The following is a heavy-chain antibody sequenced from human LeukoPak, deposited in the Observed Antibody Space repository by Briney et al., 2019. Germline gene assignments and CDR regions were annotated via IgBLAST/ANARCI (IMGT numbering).Heavy chain of an antibody. CDR3: ARALGSSPLNKDDY. Sequence: ASVKVSCKASGYTFTSYGISWVRQAPEQRLEWMGWISAYNGNTNYAQKLQGRVTMTTDTSTSTAYMELRSLRSDDTAVYYCARALGSSPLNKDDYWGQGTLVTVSS. CDR2: ISAYNGNT. V-gene: IGHV1-18*01. J-gene: IGHJ4*02. D-gene: IGHD7-27*01. CDR1: GYTFTSYG.